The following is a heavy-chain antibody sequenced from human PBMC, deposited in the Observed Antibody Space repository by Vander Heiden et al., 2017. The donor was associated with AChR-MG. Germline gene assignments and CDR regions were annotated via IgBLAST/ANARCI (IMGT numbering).Heavy chain of an antibody. CDR1: RFPFRRYA. CDR2: ISGGGGGT. Sequence: EVLLLESGGGLVQPGGSLRISCAAPRFPFRRYAMSWVRTPPGKGLEWVSAISGGGGGTYYAGSVKGRFTISRDNSNNTLYLQIHSLRAEDTALYYCAKGDRMVATRFYHDFWGQGTLVTVSS. V-gene: IGHV3-23*01. D-gene: IGHD2-8*01. J-gene: IGHJ4*02. CDR3: AKGDRMVATRFYHDF.